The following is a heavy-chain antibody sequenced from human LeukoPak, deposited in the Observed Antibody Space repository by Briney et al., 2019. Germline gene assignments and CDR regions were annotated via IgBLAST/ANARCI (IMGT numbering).Heavy chain of an antibody. J-gene: IGHJ6*03. CDR1: GFTFSSYG. Sequence: PGGSLRLSCAASGFTFSSYGMHWIRQAPGKGLEWVAFIRNDGSIIYNADSVKGRFTISRDNSKNTLYLQMNSLRAEDTAVYYCAREAGATSFGYYYYYMDVWGKGTTVTVSS. V-gene: IGHV3-30*02. D-gene: IGHD1-26*01. CDR2: IRNDGSII. CDR3: AREAGATSFGYYYYYMDV.